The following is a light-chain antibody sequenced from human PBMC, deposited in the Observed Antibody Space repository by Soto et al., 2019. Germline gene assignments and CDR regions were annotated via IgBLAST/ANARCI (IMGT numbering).Light chain of an antibody. V-gene: IGKV1-5*03. Sequence: DIQMTQSPSTLPASIGDRVTITCRASQSISGWLAWHQQKPGKAPKLLISQASILESGVPPRFSGSGSGTEFTLTITSLQPEDFTTYFCQQYTTYWTFGQGTKVDI. CDR2: QAS. CDR3: QQYTTYWT. J-gene: IGKJ1*01. CDR1: QSISGW.